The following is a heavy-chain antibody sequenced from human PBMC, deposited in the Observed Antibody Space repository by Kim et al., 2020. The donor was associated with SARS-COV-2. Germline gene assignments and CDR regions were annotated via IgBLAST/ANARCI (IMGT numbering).Heavy chain of an antibody. J-gene: IGHJ4*02. CDR2: INKGGDDI. CDR3: ARGNPPIIKSFIAY. V-gene: IGHV3-23*01. Sequence: GGSLRLSCAASGFTFSSYSMAWVRQAPGMGLEWVASINKGGDDIYYADSVRGRLTISRDNSENTLFLQMYSLKVEDTAVYYCARGNPPIIKSFIAYWGRG. D-gene: IGHD1-1*01. CDR1: GFTFSSYS.